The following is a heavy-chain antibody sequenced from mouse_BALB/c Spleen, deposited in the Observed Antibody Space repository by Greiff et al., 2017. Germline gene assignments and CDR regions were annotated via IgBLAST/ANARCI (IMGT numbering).Heavy chain of an antibody. CDR2: ISYSGST. D-gene: IGHD1-2*01. V-gene: IGHV3-2*02. Sequence: EVKLMESGPGLVKPSQSLSLTCTVTGYSITSDYAWNWIRQFPGNKLEWMGYISYSGSTSYNPSLKSRISITRDTSKNQFFLQLNSVTTEDTATYYCARQTTATAWFAYWGQGTLVTVSA. J-gene: IGHJ3*01. CDR3: ARQTTATAWFAY. CDR1: GYSITSDYA.